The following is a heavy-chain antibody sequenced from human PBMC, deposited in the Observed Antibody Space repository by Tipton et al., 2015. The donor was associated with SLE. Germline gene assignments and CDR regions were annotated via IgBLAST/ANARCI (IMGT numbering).Heavy chain of an antibody. CDR2: INHSGST. J-gene: IGHJ4*02. CDR1: GGSFSDYY. CDR3: ARGLYPSYSITFDY. Sequence: TLSLTCAVYGGSFSDYYWSWIRQPPGKGLEWIGHINHSGSTNYNPSLKSRVTISVDTSKNQFSLKLSSVTAADTAVYYCARGLYPSYSITFDYWGQGTLVTVSS. D-gene: IGHD6-13*01. V-gene: IGHV4-34*01.